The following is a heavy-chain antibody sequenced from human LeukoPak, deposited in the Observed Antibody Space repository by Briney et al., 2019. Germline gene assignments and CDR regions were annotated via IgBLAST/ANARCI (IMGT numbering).Heavy chain of an antibody. CDR1: GFTFTDYS. CDR2: IGIDSGNT. J-gene: IGHJ4*02. Sequence: GGSLRLSCAASGFTFTDYSMNWVRQAPGKGLEWISYIGIDSGNTKYADPVKGRFTISADKAKSSLYLQMHSLRVEDTAVYYCARDHNYAFDNWGQGTLVTVSS. V-gene: IGHV3-48*01. D-gene: IGHD1-1*01. CDR3: ARDHNYAFDN.